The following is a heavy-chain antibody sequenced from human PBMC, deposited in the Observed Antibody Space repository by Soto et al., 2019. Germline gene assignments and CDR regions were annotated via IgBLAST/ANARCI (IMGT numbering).Heavy chain of an antibody. D-gene: IGHD3-9*01. V-gene: IGHV4-4*02. CDR2: ISHSGTS. CDR3: ARVVLTITRGAFDA. CDR1: GGSISSSHW. J-gene: IGHJ3*01. Sequence: QVQLQESGPGLVKPSGTLSLTCAVSGGSISSSHWWTWVRQSPGKGLEYIGEISHSGTSNSNPSLTSLVTLSVDKSKNHCSLTLTSVTAADTAVYYCARVVLTITRGAFDAWGQGTLVIVSS.